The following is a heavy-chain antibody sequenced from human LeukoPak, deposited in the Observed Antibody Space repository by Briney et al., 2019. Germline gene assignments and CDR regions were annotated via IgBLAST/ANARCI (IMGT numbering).Heavy chain of an antibody. V-gene: IGHV4-59*08. CDR2: IYYSGST. Sequence: SETLSLTCTVSGGSISSYYWSWIRQPPGKGPEWIGYIYYSGSTNYNPSLKSRVTISVDTSKNQFSLKLSSVTAADTAVYYCARAYGDYYFDYWGQGTLVTVSS. CDR3: ARAYGDYYFDY. D-gene: IGHD4-17*01. CDR1: GGSISSYY. J-gene: IGHJ4*02.